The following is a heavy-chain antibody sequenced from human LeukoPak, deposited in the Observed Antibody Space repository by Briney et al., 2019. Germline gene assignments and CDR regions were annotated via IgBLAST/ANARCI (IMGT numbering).Heavy chain of an antibody. D-gene: IGHD3-22*01. CDR3: ARGQYYYDSSGYYSYYYYGMDV. Sequence: EASVKVSSKASGYTFTSYAMHWVRQAPGQRLEWIGWINAGNGNTKYSQKFQGRVTITRDTSASTAYMELSSLRSEDTAVYYCARGQYYYDSSGYYSYYYYGMDVWGQGTTVTVSS. V-gene: IGHV1-3*01. J-gene: IGHJ6*02. CDR2: INAGNGNT. CDR1: GYTFTSYA.